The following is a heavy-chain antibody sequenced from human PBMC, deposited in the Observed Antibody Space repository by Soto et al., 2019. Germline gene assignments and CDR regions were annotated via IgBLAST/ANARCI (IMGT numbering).Heavy chain of an antibody. Sequence: ASVKVSCKASGYTFTSYGISWVRQAPGQGLEWMGWISAYNGNTNYAQKLQGRVTMTTDTSTSTAHMELRSLRSDDTAVYYCAREVITTGWFDPWGQGTLVTVSS. CDR3: AREVITTGWFDP. D-gene: IGHD3-22*01. V-gene: IGHV1-18*01. CDR2: ISAYNGNT. J-gene: IGHJ5*02. CDR1: GYTFTSYG.